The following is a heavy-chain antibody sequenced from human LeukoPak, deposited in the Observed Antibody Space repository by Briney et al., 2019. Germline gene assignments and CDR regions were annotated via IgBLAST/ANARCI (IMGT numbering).Heavy chain of an antibody. D-gene: IGHD2-2*02. V-gene: IGHV1-2*02. CDR2: INPNSGGT. CDR1: GYTFTGYY. J-gene: IGHJ4*02. CDR3: ARDFDPYCSSTSCYSVY. Sequence: ASVKVSCKASGYTFTGYYMHWVRQAPGQGLEWMGWINPNSGGTNYAQKFRGRVTMTRDTSISTAYMELSRLRSDDTAVYYCARDFDPYCSSTSCYSVYWGQGTLVTVSS.